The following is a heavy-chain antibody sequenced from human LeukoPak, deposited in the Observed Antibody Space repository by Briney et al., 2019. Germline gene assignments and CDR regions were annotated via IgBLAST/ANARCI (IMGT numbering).Heavy chain of an antibody. CDR1: GGSISSSSYY. Sequence: PTETLSLTCTVSGGSISSSSYYWGWIRQPPGKGLEWIGSIYYSGSTYYNPSLKSRVTISVDTSKNQFSLKLSSVTAADTAVYYCARHKGGYCSSTSCYISKGGNRFDPWGQGTLVTVSS. D-gene: IGHD2-2*02. CDR2: IYYSGST. V-gene: IGHV4-39*01. J-gene: IGHJ5*02. CDR3: ARHKGGYCSSTSCYISKGGNRFDP.